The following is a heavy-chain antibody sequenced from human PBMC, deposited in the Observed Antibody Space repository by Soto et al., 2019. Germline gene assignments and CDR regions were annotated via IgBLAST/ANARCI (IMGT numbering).Heavy chain of an antibody. CDR2: SFGSGGDT. CDR3: ARSYDILTGYLSYFDY. J-gene: IGHJ4*02. V-gene: IGHV3-23*01. D-gene: IGHD3-9*01. Sequence: GGSLRLSCAASGFAFSRYDTSWVRQTPGKGLEWVSVSFGSGGDTYYADSVKGRFTVSRDNSRNTLYLQMNSLRAEDTAVYFCARSYDILTGYLSYFDYWGQGTLVTVSS. CDR1: GFAFSRYD.